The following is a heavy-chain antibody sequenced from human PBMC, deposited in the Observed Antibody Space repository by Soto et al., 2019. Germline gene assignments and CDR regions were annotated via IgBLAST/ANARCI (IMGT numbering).Heavy chain of an antibody. CDR2: ISLYSDGT. V-gene: IGHV1-18*01. D-gene: IGHD2-2*01. CDR1: GYTFSNYG. Sequence: QVQLVQSGGEVKRPGASVKVSCKTSGYTFSNYGITWVRQAPGQPLEWLGWISLYSDGTNYAQKFQGRVYMTTDTSKTKAYMELRSLRYDDTAVYYCARVVTGAEDWFGPWGQGTLVTVSS. CDR3: ARVVTGAEDWFGP. J-gene: IGHJ5*02.